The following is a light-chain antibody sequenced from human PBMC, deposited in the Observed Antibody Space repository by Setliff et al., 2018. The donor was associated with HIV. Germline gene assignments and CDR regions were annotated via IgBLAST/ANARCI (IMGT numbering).Light chain of an antibody. J-gene: IGLJ1*01. CDR2: DVV. V-gene: IGLV2-11*01. CDR3: CSYAGSYV. CDR1: SSDVGGYYY. Sequence: QSVLTQPPSVSGSPGQSVTISCTGTSSDVGGYYYVSWYQHHPGRVPKLLIYDVVKRPSGVPDRFSGSKSGNTAFLTISGLQAEDEADYYCCSYAGSYVFGTGTKSPS.